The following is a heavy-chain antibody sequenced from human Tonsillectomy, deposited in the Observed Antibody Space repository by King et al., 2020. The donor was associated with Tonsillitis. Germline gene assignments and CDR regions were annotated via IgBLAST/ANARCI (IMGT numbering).Heavy chain of an antibody. V-gene: IGHV3-15*01. D-gene: IGHD3-22*01. CDR3: TTGFGNMVIVVGYFDY. CDR2: IKSKTDGGTT. J-gene: IGHJ4*02. Sequence: VQLVESGGGLVKPGGSLRLPCAASGFTFSNAWMSGVRQAPGKGLEWGGLIKSKTDGGTTDYAAPVKGRFTISRDDSKNTLYLQMNSLKTEDTAVYYCTTGFGNMVIVVGYFDYWGQGTLVTVSS. CDR1: GFTFSNAW.